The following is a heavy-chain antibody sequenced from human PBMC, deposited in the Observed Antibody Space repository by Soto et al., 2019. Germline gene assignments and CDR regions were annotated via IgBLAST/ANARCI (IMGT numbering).Heavy chain of an antibody. J-gene: IGHJ5*02. CDR2: IYATGTT. CDR3: VRDGTKTLRDWFDP. D-gene: IGHD1-1*01. Sequence: PSETLSLTCTVSGASISGFYWSWIRKSAGKGLEWIGRIYATGTTDYNPSLKSRVMMSVDTSKKRFSLKLRSVTAADTAVYYCVRDGTKTLRDWFDPWGQGISVTVS. V-gene: IGHV4-4*07. CDR1: GASISGFY.